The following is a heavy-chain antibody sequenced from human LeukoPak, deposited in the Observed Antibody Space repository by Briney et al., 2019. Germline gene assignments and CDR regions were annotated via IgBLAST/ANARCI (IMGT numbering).Heavy chain of an antibody. D-gene: IGHD2-15*01. CDR2: INPNSGGT. CDR3: ARDVRWWTPDAFDI. J-gene: IGHJ3*02. V-gene: IGHV1-2*02. Sequence: ASVKVSCKASGYTFTGYYMHWVRQAPGQGLEWMGWINPNSGGTNYAQKFQGRVTMTRDTSISTAYMELSRLKSDDTAVYYCARDVRWWTPDAFDIWGQGTMVTVSS. CDR1: GYTFTGYY.